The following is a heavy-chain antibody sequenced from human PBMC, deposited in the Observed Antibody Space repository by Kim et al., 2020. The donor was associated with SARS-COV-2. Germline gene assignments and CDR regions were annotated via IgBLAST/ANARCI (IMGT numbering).Heavy chain of an antibody. CDR1: GFTFSSYW. J-gene: IGHJ4*02. CDR3: ASPYVHYYDSSGYYPFAY. D-gene: IGHD3-22*01. CDR2: IKQDGSEK. V-gene: IGHV3-7*03. Sequence: GGSLRLSCAASGFTFSSYWMSWVRQAPGKGLEWVANIKQDGSEKYYVDSVKGRFTISRDNAKNSLYLQMNSLRAEDTAVYYCASPYVHYYDSSGYYPFAYWGQGTLVTVSS.